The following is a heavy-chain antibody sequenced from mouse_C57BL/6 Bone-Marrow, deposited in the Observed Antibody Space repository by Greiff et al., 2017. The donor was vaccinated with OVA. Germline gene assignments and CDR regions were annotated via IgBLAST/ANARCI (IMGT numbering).Heavy chain of an antibody. CDR1: GYSITSGYD. CDR3: ARALYYDYDGLDHYYAMDY. Sequence: VQLQQSGPGMVKPSQSLSLTCTVTGYSITSGYDWHWIRHFPGNKLEWMGYISYSGSTNYNPSLKSRISITHDTSKNHFFLKLNSVTTEDTAPYYCARALYYDYDGLDHYYAMDYWGQGTSVTVSS. CDR2: ISYSGST. J-gene: IGHJ4*01. V-gene: IGHV3-1*01. D-gene: IGHD2-4*01.